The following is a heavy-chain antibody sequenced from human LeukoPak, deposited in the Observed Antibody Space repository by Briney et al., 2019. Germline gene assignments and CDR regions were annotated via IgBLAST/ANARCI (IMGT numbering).Heavy chain of an antibody. J-gene: IGHJ5*02. CDR3: ARDRCSSTSCYGHWFDP. CDR1: GFTFTSSA. V-gene: IGHV1-58*02. D-gene: IGHD2-2*01. CDR2: IVVGSGNT. Sequence: SVKVSCKASGFTFTSSAMQWVRQARGQRLEWIGWIVVGSGNTNYAQKFQERVTITRDMSTSTAYMELRSLRSDDTAVYYCARDRCSSTSCYGHWFDPWGQGTLVTVSS.